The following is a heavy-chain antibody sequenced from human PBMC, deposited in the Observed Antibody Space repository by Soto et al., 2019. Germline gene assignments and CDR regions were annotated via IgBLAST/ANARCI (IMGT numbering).Heavy chain of an antibody. V-gene: IGHV4-31*03. CDR2: IYYSGST. D-gene: IGHD3-10*01. J-gene: IGHJ4*02. CDR1: GGSISSCGYY. Sequence: LSLTCTVSGGSISSCGYYWSWIRQHPGKGLEWIGYIYYSGSTYYNPSLKSRVTISVDTSKNQFSLKLSSVTAADTAVYYCARTYYYGSGSLGTFDYWGKGTLVTVSS. CDR3: ARTYYYGSGSLGTFDY.